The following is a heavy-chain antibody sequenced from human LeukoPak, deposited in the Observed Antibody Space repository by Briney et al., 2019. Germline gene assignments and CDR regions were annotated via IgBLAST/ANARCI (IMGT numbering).Heavy chain of an antibody. D-gene: IGHD2/OR15-2a*01. V-gene: IGHV1-24*01. CDR3: LTDKTFSMRPFD. CDR1: GYTLTDLA. J-gene: IGHJ4*02. Sequence: ASVKVSCKVSGYTLTDLAIHWVRQTPGKGREWMGRFDPVDGERIYAQKFQGRATMTEDTSTDTSYMELTSLGAEDTAVYYCLTDKTFSMRPFDWGQGTLVTVSS. CDR2: FDPVDGER.